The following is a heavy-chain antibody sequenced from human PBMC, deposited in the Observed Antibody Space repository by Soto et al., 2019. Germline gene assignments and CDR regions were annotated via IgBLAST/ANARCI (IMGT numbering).Heavy chain of an antibody. J-gene: IGHJ4*02. CDR3: ARDRGWSRSHYFES. Sequence: QVQSVESGGGVVQPGTSLRLSCVVYGFTFSNHGMHWVRQAPGKGLEWVAFISYDGRNKDYVDSLKGRFTISRDNFKDTLFLQMNTLRADDTAVYYCARDRGWSRSHYFESWGKGTLVTVSS. V-gene: IGHV3-33*01. D-gene: IGHD2-15*01. CDR1: GFTFSNHG. CDR2: ISYDGRNK.